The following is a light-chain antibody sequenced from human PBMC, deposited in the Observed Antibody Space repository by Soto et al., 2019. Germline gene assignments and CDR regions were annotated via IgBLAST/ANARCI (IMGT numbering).Light chain of an antibody. V-gene: IGKV1-33*01. CDR2: VSS. CDR1: QDISNF. Sequence: DIQMTQSPSSLSASVGDRVTITCQASQDISNFLNWYQQKPGKAPKLLIYVSSNLETGVPSRFSGSGYGTDFTFTISSLQPEDIATYYCQQYDNLPYMLGQGTKLEIK. CDR3: QQYDNLPYM. J-gene: IGKJ2*01.